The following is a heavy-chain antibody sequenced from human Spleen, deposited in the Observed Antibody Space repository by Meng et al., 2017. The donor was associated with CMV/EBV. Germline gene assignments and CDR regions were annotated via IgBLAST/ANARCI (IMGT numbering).Heavy chain of an antibody. CDR2: IDWDDDK. CDR1: GFSLSTSGMR. V-gene: IGHV2-70D*14. D-gene: IGHD3-16*01. Sequence: GPTLVKPTQTLTLTCTFSGFSLSTSGMRVSWIRQPPGKALEWLARIDWDDDKFYSTSLKTRLTISNDTSKNQVVLTLTNMDPVDTTTYYCARIKRGGSHFDYWGQGTLVTVSS. J-gene: IGHJ4*02. CDR3: ARIKRGGSHFDY.